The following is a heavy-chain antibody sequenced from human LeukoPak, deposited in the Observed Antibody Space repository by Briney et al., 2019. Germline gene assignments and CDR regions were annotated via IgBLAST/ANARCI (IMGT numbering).Heavy chain of an antibody. Sequence: PSETLSPTCTVSGGSINNYYWSWIRQPPGKGLEWIGYIHYSGSTNYNPSLKSRVTISVDTSNNQFSLKLSSVTAADTAVYYCARVSWFPGTSYYYMDVWGKGTTVTVSS. J-gene: IGHJ6*03. V-gene: IGHV4-59*01. CDR2: IHYSGST. CDR3: ARVSWFPGTSYYYMDV. D-gene: IGHD1-1*01. CDR1: GGSINNYY.